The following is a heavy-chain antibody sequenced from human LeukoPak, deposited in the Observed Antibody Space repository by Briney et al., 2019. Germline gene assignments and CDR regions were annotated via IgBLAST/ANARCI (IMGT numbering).Heavy chain of an antibody. D-gene: IGHD6-19*01. V-gene: IGHV3-30*04. CDR3: ARDGAVAGSTCFDY. CDR2: ISYDGSNK. J-gene: IGHJ4*02. CDR1: GFTFSSYA. Sequence: PGGSLRLSCAASGFTFSSYAMHWVRQAPGKGLEWVAVISYDGSNKYYADSVKGRFTISRDNSKNTLYLQMNSLRAEDTAVYYCARDGAVAGSTCFDYWGQGTLVTVSS.